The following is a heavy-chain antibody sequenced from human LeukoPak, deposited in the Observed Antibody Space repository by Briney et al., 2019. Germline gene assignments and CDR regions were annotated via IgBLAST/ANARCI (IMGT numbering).Heavy chain of an antibody. D-gene: IGHD3-10*01. V-gene: IGHV4-34*01. Sequence: SETLSLTCAVYGGSFSGYYWSWIRQPPGKGLEWIGEINHSGSTNYNPSLKSRVTISVDTSKNQFSLKLSSVTAADTAVYYCARGQIRVPYLWGQGTLVTVFS. CDR2: INHSGST. J-gene: IGHJ4*02. CDR3: ARGQIRVPYL. CDR1: GGSFSGYY.